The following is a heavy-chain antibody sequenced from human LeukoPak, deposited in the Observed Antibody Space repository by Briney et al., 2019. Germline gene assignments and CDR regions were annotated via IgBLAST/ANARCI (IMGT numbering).Heavy chain of an antibody. D-gene: IGHD1-1*01. CDR3: ARDRTFKDAFDM. CDR1: GFTFSSYS. CDR2: ISSSTNTI. V-gene: IGHV3-48*02. Sequence: RGSLRLSCAASGFTFSSYSMNWVRQAPGKGLEWVSYISSSTNTIYYGESVKGRFTISRDNAQNSLYLQMSSLRDEDTAVYYCARDRTFKDAFDMWGQGTMVAVSS. J-gene: IGHJ3*02.